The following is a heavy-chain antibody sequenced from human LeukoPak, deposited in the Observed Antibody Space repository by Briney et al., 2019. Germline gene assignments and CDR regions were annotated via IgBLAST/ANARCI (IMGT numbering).Heavy chain of an antibody. Sequence: ASVKVSCKPSGYTFTGYYLHWVRQAPGQSLEWVGWINPKGGGTNYAQAFQGRVALTTDTSISTAYMELTTLTSDDTAVYYCASISTTGPFDYWGQGTLVTVSS. CDR2: INPKGGGT. J-gene: IGHJ4*02. D-gene: IGHD1-1*01. V-gene: IGHV1-2*02. CDR3: ASISTTGPFDY. CDR1: GYTFTGYY.